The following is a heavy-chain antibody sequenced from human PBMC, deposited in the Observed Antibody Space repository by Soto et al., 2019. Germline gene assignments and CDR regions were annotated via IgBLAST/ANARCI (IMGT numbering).Heavy chain of an antibody. Sequence: QVQLVQSGAEVKKPGASVKVSCKTSGYTFTSYSISWVRQAPGQGLEWMGWISAYNGNTNYAQKLQGRVTMTTDTSTSTAYMELRSLRSDDTAVYYCATSNCSGGSCYSYYFDYWGQGTLVTVSS. D-gene: IGHD2-15*01. CDR1: GYTFTSYS. V-gene: IGHV1-18*01. J-gene: IGHJ4*02. CDR2: ISAYNGNT. CDR3: ATSNCSGGSCYSYYFDY.